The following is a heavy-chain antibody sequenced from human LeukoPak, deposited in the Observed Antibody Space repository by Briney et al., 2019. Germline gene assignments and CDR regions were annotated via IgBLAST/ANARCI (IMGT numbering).Heavy chain of an antibody. D-gene: IGHD6-13*01. Sequence: PGGSLRLSCSTSGFIFSTYPMHWVRQPPGKGLEYISGITSNGDSTNYAASVKGRFTISRDNSKNTLSLHMSSLRAEDTAVYYCVKDQGEYSSTWYYFDSWGQGTLVTVS. CDR3: VKDQGEYSSTWYYFDS. V-gene: IGHV3-64D*06. CDR1: GFIFSTYP. J-gene: IGHJ4*02. CDR2: ITSNGDST.